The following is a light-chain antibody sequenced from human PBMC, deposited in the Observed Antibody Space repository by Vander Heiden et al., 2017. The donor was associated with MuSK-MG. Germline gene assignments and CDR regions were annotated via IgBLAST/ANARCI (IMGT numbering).Light chain of an antibody. J-gene: IGKJ4*01. CDR3: QQTYSSPPT. CDR2: AAS. CDR1: QNIRTY. Sequence: DIQMTQTPSSLSASVGERVTITCRASQNIRTYLNWYQLRPGKAPRFLIYAASVVQSGVPTRFSGSRSGTDFTLTISRLQPEDFATYYCQQTYSSPPTFGGGTRVEIK. V-gene: IGKV1-39*01.